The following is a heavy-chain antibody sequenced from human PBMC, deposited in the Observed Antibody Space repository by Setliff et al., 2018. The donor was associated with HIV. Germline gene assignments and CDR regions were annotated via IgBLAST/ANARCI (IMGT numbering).Heavy chain of an antibody. J-gene: IGHJ3*02. D-gene: IGHD4-17*01. Sequence: SETLSLTCPVTGYSISSGYYWAGIRQPPGKGLEWIGYIYHAGNTYYNRSLKNRVTISVDTSKNQISLRLNSLTAADTAVYYCARGTTLNVVPDAFDIWGQGTMVTVSS. V-gene: IGHV4-38-2*01. CDR3: ARGTTLNVVPDAFDI. CDR2: IYHAGNT. CDR1: GYSISSGYY.